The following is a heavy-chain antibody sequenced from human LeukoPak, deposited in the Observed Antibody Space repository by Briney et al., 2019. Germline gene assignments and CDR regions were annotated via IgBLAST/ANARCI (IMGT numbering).Heavy chain of an antibody. Sequence: SSETLSLTCTVSGGSISSSSYYWGWIRQPPGKPLDGISTMGYTGSIYYTQSTKSRVTISVATCQYQFSLKLSSVTAADTAVYYCPRVYPNAPTYYDFWRGYYIGWFDPWARDPWSPSPQ. CDR1: GGSISSSSYY. CDR2: MGYTGSI. J-gene: IGHJ5*02. CDR3: PRVYPNAPTYYDFWRGYYIGWFDP. D-gene: IGHD3-3*01. V-gene: IGHV4-39*07.